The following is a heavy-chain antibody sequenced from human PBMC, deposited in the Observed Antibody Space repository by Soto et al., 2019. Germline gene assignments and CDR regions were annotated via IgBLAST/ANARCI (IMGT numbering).Heavy chain of an antibody. CDR1: GDSLSSLSHH. CDR2: ISDSGNT. D-gene: IGHD4-17*01. V-gene: IGHV4-39*01. Sequence: SETLSLTFTVSGDSLSSLSHHWGWIRQAPGRGLELIGTISDSGNTYYNSSLRGRVTIYVDPAKKQFTLRLTAVTAADTAVYYCARRDYIASYHFHXWGQAALVTVSX. CDR3: ARRDYIASYHFHX. J-gene: IGHJ4*02.